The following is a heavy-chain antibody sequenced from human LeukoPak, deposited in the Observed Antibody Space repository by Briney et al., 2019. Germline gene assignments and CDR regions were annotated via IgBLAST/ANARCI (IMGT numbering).Heavy chain of an antibody. V-gene: IGHV4-30-4*08. Sequence: PSETLSLTCTVSGGSISSGDYYWSWIRQPPGKGLEWIGYIYYSGSTYYNPSLKSRVTISVDTSKNQFSLKLSSVTAADTAVYYCARGPEDTAMVPEDYWGQGTLVTVSS. J-gene: IGHJ4*02. CDR1: GGSISSGDYY. CDR2: IYYSGST. D-gene: IGHD5-18*01. CDR3: ARGPEDTAMVPEDY.